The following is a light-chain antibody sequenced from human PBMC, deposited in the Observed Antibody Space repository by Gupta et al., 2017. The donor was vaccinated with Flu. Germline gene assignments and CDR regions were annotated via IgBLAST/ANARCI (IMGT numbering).Light chain of an antibody. J-gene: IGLJ3*02. Sequence: QLVLTQSPSASASPGASVQLTCTLSSGHNTYAIAWHQQQPEKGTRYMMRVHDDGSHIKGDGIPDRFSGSSSGAERYLIISSLQADDEDDYYCQTWDTGTRVFGGGTKLTVL. CDR1: SGHNTYA. CDR2: VHDDGSH. CDR3: QTWDTGTRV. V-gene: IGLV4-69*01.